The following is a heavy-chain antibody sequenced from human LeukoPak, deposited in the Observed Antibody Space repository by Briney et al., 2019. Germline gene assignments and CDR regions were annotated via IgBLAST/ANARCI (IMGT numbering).Heavy chain of an antibody. J-gene: IGHJ4*02. V-gene: IGHV3-9*01. CDR3: AKATQQPFFDH. Sequence: PGGSLRLSCAASGFAFDDYAMHWVRQAPGKGLEWVSGISWNSGSIGYADSVKGRFAISRDNAKNPLYLQMNSLRAEDTALYYCAKATQQPFFDHWGQGTLVTVSS. D-gene: IGHD6-13*01. CDR2: ISWNSGSI. CDR1: GFAFDDYA.